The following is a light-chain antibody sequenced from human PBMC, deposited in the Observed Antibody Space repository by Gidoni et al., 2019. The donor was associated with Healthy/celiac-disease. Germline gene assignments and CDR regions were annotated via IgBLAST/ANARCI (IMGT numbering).Light chain of an antibody. CDR1: QSISSY. Sequence: DIQLAQSPSSLSASVGDRVTITGRASQSISSYLNWYQQKPGKAPQLLIYAASSLQSGVPSRFSGSGSGTDFTLTISSLQPEDFATYYCHQSYRTPPPTFGGGTKVEIK. CDR3: HQSYRTPPPT. CDR2: AAS. J-gene: IGKJ4*01. V-gene: IGKV1-39*01.